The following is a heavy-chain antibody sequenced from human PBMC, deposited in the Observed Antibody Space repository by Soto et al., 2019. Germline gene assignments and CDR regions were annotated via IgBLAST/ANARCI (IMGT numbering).Heavy chain of an antibody. CDR2: FDSEDGET. J-gene: IGHJ6*02. CDR1: GYTLTELS. Sequence: ASVKVSCKVSGYTLTELSMHWVRQAPGKGLEWMGGFDSEDGETIYAQKFQGRVTMTEDTSTDTAYMELSSLRSEDTAVYYCATGDRVGATEYYYYGMDVWGQGTTVTVSS. CDR3: ATGDRVGATEYYYYGMDV. D-gene: IGHD1-26*01. V-gene: IGHV1-24*01.